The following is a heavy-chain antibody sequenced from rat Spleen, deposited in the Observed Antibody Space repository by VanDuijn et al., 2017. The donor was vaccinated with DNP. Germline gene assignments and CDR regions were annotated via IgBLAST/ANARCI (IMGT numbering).Heavy chain of an antibody. J-gene: IGHJ2*01. V-gene: IGHV5-27*01. CDR2: ISTGGGST. Sequence: EVQLVESGGGPVQPGRSLKLSCVASGFIFSNYYMAWVRQAPTKGLEWVAYISTGGGSTYYRASVKGRFTISRDNAKSTLYLQMDSLRSEDTATYYCTTSPTTVVTPYYFDYWGQGVMVTVSS. CDR1: GFIFSNYY. D-gene: IGHD1-1*01. CDR3: TTSPTTVVTPYYFDY.